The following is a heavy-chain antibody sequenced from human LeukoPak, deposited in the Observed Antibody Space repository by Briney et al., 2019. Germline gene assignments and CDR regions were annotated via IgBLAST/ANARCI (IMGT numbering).Heavy chain of an antibody. CDR2: IYYSGST. D-gene: IGHD6-19*01. CDR3: AREEGPGYSSGWYYFDY. CDR1: GGSISSYY. V-gene: IGHV4-59*01. J-gene: IGHJ4*02. Sequence: PSETLSLTCTVSGGSISSYYWSRIRQPPGKGLEWIGYIYYSGSTNYNPSLKSRVTISVDTSKNQFSLKLSSVTAADTAVYYCAREEGPGYSSGWYYFDYWGQGTLVTVSS.